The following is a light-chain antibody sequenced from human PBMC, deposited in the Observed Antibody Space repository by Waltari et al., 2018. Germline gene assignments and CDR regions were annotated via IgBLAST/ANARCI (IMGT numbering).Light chain of an antibody. Sequence: EIVMTQSPATLSVSPGERATLSCRASQSVTNNLAWYQQKPGQAPRLLIYGASTRATGIPARFSGSGSGTEFTLTISSLQAEDVAVYFCQQSYTSPFTFGGGTKVEL. J-gene: IGKJ4*01. V-gene: IGKV3-15*01. CDR3: QQSYTSPFT. CDR1: QSVTNN. CDR2: GAS.